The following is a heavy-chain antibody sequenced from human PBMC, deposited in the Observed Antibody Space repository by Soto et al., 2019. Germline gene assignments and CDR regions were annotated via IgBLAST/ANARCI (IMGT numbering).Heavy chain of an antibody. CDR2: IWYDGSKK. J-gene: IGHJ4*02. CDR3: ARGHYESSGCFDY. CDR1: GFTFSRYG. V-gene: IGHV3-33*01. Sequence: QVQLVESGGGVVQPGRSLRLSCAASGFTFSRYGMHWVRQAPGKGLEWVAVIWYDGSKKYYVDSVKGRFTISRDNSTKTLSLQMNSLRVEDTAVYYCARGHYESSGCFDYWCQGTLVTVSA. D-gene: IGHD3-22*01.